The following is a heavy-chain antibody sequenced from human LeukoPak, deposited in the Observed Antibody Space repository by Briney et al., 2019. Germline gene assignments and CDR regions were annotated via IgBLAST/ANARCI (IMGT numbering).Heavy chain of an antibody. Sequence: GGSLRLSCAASGFTFSRCWMSWVRQAPGKGLVWVSRINSDGSSTSYADSVKGRFTISRDNAKNTLYLQMNSLRAEDTAVYYCARGGEYYDFWSGYYCDYWGQGTLVTVSS. CDR2: INSDGSST. CDR1: GFTFSRCW. D-gene: IGHD3-3*01. J-gene: IGHJ4*02. CDR3: ARGGEYYDFWSGYYCDY. V-gene: IGHV3-74*01.